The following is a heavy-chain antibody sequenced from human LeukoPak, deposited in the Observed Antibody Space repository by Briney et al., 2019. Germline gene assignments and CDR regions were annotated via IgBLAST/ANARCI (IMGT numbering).Heavy chain of an antibody. CDR2: IYHSGST. CDR1: GGSISSSNW. D-gene: IGHD6-13*01. CDR3: ARANKGSSWYYRAGMDV. V-gene: IGHV4-4*02. J-gene: IGHJ6*01. Sequence: SETLSLTCAVSGGSISSSNWWSWVRQPPGKGLEGIVEIYHSGSTNYNPSLKSRVTISVDKSNNQFSQELSSVTAADTAVYYCARANKGSSWYYRAGMDVWRQGPTVTVSS.